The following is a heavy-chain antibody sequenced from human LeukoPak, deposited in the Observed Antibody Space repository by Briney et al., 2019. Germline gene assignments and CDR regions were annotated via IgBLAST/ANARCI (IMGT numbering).Heavy chain of an antibody. CDR3: AREGYYDSSGYRSAWFDP. D-gene: IGHD3-22*01. J-gene: IGHJ5*02. CDR2: IFSGGST. Sequence: SETLSLTCTVSGGSISSSTFYWGWIRQPPGKGLEGISSIFSGGSTYYNPSLKSRVTISVDTSKNHFSLKLSAVTAADTAVYYCAREGYYDSSGYRSAWFDPWGQGTLVTVSS. V-gene: IGHV4-39*02. CDR1: GGSISSSTFY.